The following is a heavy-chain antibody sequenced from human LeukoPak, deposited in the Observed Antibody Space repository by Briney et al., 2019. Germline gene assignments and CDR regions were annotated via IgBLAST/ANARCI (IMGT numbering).Heavy chain of an antibody. Sequence: GGSLRLSCAASGFTFNNYAMSWVRQAPGKGLEWVSVISGSGPTTYYADSVKGRFTISRDNSKNTLFLLMNGLRAEDTAVYYCAKDPGHDYSNFYAFDIWGQGTMVTVSS. V-gene: IGHV3-23*01. CDR1: GFTFNNYA. D-gene: IGHD4-11*01. J-gene: IGHJ3*02. CDR3: AKDPGHDYSNFYAFDI. CDR2: ISGSGPTT.